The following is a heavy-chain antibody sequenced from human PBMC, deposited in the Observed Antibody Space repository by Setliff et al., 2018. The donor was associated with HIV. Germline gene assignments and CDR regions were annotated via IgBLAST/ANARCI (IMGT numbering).Heavy chain of an antibody. D-gene: IGHD3-9*01. CDR1: GFTFRSYW. Sequence: GSLRLSCAASGFTFRSYWMHWVRQAPGKGLVWVSRINTDGSDTNYADSVKGRFIISRDNTKNTVYLQMNRLRVEDTAVYYCVREGWTLLRYVDWLLSYMDVWGKGTTVTVSS. J-gene: IGHJ6*03. V-gene: IGHV3-74*01. CDR2: INTDGSDT. CDR3: VREGWTLLRYVDWLLSYMDV.